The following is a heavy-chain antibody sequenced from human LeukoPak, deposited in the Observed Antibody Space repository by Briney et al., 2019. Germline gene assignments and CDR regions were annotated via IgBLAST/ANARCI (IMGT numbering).Heavy chain of an antibody. V-gene: IGHV3-23*01. Sequence: GGSLRLSCAASGFTFSSYAMSWVRQAPGKGLEWVSAIIGSGGSTYYADSVKGRFTISRDNSKNTLYLQMNSLRAEDTAVYYCAKEIGYCSSTSCSYWGQGTLVTVSS. CDR1: GFTFSSYA. D-gene: IGHD2-2*01. CDR2: IIGSGGST. J-gene: IGHJ4*02. CDR3: AKEIGYCSSTSCSY.